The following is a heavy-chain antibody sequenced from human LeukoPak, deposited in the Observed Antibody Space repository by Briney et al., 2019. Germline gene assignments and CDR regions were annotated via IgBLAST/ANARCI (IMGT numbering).Heavy chain of an antibody. CDR2: IYYSGTT. Sequence: SSETLSLTCTVSGGSITSSYWSWFRQPPGGELESIGYIYYSGTTKSNPSLESRVTISVDTSTNQLSPKWSFVTAADTATYNRGGEPRLLDVWGQRDNGHRLV. CDR1: GGSITSSY. J-gene: IGHJ6*01. CDR3: GGEPRLLDV. D-gene: IGHD2-15*01. V-gene: IGHV4-59*01.